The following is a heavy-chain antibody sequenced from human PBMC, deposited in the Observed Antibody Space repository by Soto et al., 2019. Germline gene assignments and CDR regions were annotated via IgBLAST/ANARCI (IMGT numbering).Heavy chain of an antibody. Sequence: EVQLVESGGGLVKPGGSLRLSCVASGFTFSSYTMNWVRQAPGKGLEWVSSISSSSNYIYYADSVKGRFTISRDDAKNSLYLQMNSLRAEDTAVYYCARVMKGPMIREYYFDYWGQGTLVTVSS. CDR3: ARVMKGPMIREYYFDY. CDR2: ISSSSNYI. D-gene: IGHD3-10*01. J-gene: IGHJ4*02. V-gene: IGHV3-21*01. CDR1: GFTFSSYT.